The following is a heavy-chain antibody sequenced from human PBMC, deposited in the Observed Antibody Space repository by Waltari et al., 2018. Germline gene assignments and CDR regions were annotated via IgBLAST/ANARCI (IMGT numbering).Heavy chain of an antibody. D-gene: IGHD4-17*01. Sequence: EVQLVESGGGLIQPGGSLRLSCAVSGFTVSTNYMSWVGQAPGKGWEWVSVIYTGGDTYYADSVKGRFSISRDNSKNTLYLQMNSLRVEDTAIYYCARGWIGTTSLGHDGMDVWGQGTTVTVSS. V-gene: IGHV3-53*01. CDR1: GFTVSTNY. CDR3: ARGWIGTTSLGHDGMDV. J-gene: IGHJ6*02. CDR2: IYTGGDT.